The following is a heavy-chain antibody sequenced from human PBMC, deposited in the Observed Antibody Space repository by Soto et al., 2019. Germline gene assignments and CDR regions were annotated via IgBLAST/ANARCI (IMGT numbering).Heavy chain of an antibody. D-gene: IGHD6-6*01. V-gene: IGHV5-10-1*01. CDR3: ARLGGAARPLLGMDV. CDR1: GYXFTSYL. Sequence: PXEXLKICCKCSGYXFTSYLLSWVRKMTGKGLEWMGRIDPSDSYTNYSPSFQGHVTISADKSIRTAYLQWSSMKASDTAMYYCARLGGAARPLLGMDVWGQGTTVTVSS. J-gene: IGHJ6*02. CDR2: IDPSDSYT.